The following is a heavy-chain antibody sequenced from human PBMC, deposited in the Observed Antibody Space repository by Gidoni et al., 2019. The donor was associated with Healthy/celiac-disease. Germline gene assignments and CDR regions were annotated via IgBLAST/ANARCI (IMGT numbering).Heavy chain of an antibody. J-gene: IGHJ4*02. Sequence: QVQLVESGGSVVQPGRFLRPSCAASGFTFRSYGMHWVRQAPGKGLELVVVIWLDGSNKYYADSVKGRFTISRDNSKNTLYLQMNSLRAEDTAVYYCARDQGDYYDSSGPPDYWGQGTLVTVSS. CDR2: IWLDGSNK. CDR3: ARDQGDYYDSSGPPDY. D-gene: IGHD3-22*01. V-gene: IGHV3-33*01. CDR1: GFTFRSYG.